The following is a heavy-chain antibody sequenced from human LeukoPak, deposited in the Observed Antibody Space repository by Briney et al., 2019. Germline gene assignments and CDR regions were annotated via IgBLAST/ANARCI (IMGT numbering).Heavy chain of an antibody. CDR3: AKSGAAVAGTVGAQLGY. J-gene: IGHJ4*02. D-gene: IGHD6-19*01. CDR2: ISDSDGST. V-gene: IGHV3-23*01. Sequence: GGSLRLSCAASGFTFINSAMSWVRQAPGKGLEWVSCISDSDGSTYYAGSVKGRFTISRDNSKNTLYLQMNSLRAGDTAVYYCAKSGAAVAGTVGAQLGYWGQGTLVTVSS. CDR1: GFTFINSA.